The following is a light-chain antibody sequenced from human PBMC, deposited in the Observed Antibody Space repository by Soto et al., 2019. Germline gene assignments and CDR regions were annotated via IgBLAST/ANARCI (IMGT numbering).Light chain of an antibody. CDR3: QQAYSLPIT. V-gene: IGKV1-12*01. CDR1: QSISSW. J-gene: IGKJ5*01. Sequence: DIQMTQSPSTLSASVGDRFTITCRASQSISSWLAWYQQKPGKAPKLLIYAASSLQSGVPSRFNGSGSGTDFTLTINSLQPEDFATYSCQQAYSLPITFGQGTRLEIK. CDR2: AAS.